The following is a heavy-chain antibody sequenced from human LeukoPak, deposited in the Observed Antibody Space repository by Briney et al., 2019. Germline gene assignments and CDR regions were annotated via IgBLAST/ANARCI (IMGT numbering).Heavy chain of an antibody. D-gene: IGHD6-19*01. CDR1: GFTFSSYW. CDR2: IKQDGSEK. Sequence: GGSLRLSCAASGFTFSSYWMSWVRQAPGKGLEWVANIKQDGSEKYYVDSVKGRFTISRDNAKNSLYLQMNSLRAEDTAVYYCARDYSSGWYGGHYYYYYYMDVWGKGTTVTVSS. CDR3: ARDYSSGWYGGHYYYYYYMDV. V-gene: IGHV3-7*01. J-gene: IGHJ6*03.